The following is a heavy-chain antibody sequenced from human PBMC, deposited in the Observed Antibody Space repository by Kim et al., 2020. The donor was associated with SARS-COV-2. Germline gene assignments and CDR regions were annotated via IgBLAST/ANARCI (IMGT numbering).Heavy chain of an antibody. CDR2: ITNDGRTT. V-gene: IGHV3-64D*09. J-gene: IGHJ4*02. Sequence: GESLRLSCSASGFTFSTYAMHWVRQTPAKGLEYVSSITNDGRTTYYRDSVRGRFTISRDNSRNTLYLQMSSLRPEDTAVYYCVRRGDAYDYWGQGTGVTVSS. CDR1: GFTFSTYA. CDR3: VRRGDAYDY. D-gene: IGHD2-21*01.